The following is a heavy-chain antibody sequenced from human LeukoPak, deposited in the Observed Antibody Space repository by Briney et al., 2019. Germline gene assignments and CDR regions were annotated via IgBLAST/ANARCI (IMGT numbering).Heavy chain of an antibody. V-gene: IGHV4-39*01. Sequence: SETLSLTCTVSGHSISSSRYYWGRVRQPPGKGLVWFVNLYYSGSTYYNPSLKSRVTISVDTSKNQFSLKLSSVTAADTAVYYCARRGSGYYDSSDAFDIWGQGTMVTVSS. CDR2: LYYSGST. CDR1: GHSISSSRYY. D-gene: IGHD3-22*01. CDR3: ARRGSGYYDSSDAFDI. J-gene: IGHJ3*02.